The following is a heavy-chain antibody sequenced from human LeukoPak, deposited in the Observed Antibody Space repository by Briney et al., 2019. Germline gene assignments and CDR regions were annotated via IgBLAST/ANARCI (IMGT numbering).Heavy chain of an antibody. CDR3: ARGRWEPLD. J-gene: IGHJ4*02. V-gene: IGHV4-34*01. D-gene: IGHD1-26*01. CDR1: GGSFSGYY. Sequence: SETLSLTCAVYGGSFSGYYWSWIRQPAGKGLEWIGEINHSGSTNYNPSLKSRVTISVDTSKNQFSLKLSSVTAADTAVYYCARGRWEPLDWGQGTLVTVSS. CDR2: INHSGST.